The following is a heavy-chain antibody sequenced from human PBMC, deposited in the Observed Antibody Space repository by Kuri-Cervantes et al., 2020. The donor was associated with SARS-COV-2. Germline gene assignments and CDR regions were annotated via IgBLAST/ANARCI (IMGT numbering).Heavy chain of an antibody. J-gene: IGHJ3*02. CDR3: ARVVFRWELPGAFDI. CDR2: ISSSSSYI. V-gene: IGHV3-21*01. CDR1: GFTFSSYS. D-gene: IGHD1-26*01. Sequence: GALKISCAASGFTFSSYSMNWVRQAPGKGLEWVSSISSSSSYIYYADSVKGRFTISRDNAKNSLYLQMNSLRAEDTAVYYCARVVFRWELPGAFDIWGQGTMVTVSS.